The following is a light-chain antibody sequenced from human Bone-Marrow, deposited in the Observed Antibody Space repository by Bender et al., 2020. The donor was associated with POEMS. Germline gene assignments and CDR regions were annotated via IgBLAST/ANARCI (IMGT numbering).Light chain of an antibody. CDR1: RSNIGANYD. V-gene: IGLV1-40*01. CDR3: SSYAGSNNYVV. CDR2: GNS. J-gene: IGLJ2*01. Sequence: QSELTQPPSVSGAPGQRVTISCTGSRSNIGANYDVHWYQQLPGAAPKLLIYGNSNRPSGVPDRFSGSKSGNTASLTVSGLQAEDEADYYCSSYAGSNNYVVFGGGTKLTVL.